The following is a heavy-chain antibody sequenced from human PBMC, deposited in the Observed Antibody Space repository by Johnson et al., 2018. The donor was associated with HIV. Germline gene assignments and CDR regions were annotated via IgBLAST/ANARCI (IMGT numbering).Heavy chain of an antibody. CDR3: VCLRAWTFDI. V-gene: IGHV3-11*04. CDR1: GFTFSDYY. J-gene: IGHJ3*02. CDR2: IDSSGSGI. D-gene: IGHD3-10*01. Sequence: QVQLVESGGGLVKPGASLRLSCAASGFTFSDYYINWIRQAPGKGLEWVSYIDSSGSGIYYADSVKGRFTISRDNAKNSLYLQMHSLRAEDTAVYYCVCLRAWTFDIWGQGTMVTVSS.